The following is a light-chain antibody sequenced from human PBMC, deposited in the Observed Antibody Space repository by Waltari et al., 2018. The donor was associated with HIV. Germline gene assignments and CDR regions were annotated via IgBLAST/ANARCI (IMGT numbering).Light chain of an antibody. J-gene: IGLJ1*01. CDR3: QSADTSDTYYV. Sequence: SYELTQPPSVSVSPGQTARITCSGDSLSDQYVYWYQQKPGQGPVLVMYKDTERPSAIPQRFFGSTSGTTVTLTIDGVQAEDEADYYCQSADTSDTYYVFGSGTHVTVL. CDR1: SLSDQY. V-gene: IGLV3-25*03. CDR2: KDT.